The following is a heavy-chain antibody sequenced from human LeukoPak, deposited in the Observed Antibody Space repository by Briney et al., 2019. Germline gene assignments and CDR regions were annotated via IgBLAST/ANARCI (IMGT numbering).Heavy chain of an antibody. V-gene: IGHV1-46*01. CDR2: INPSDGST. Sequence: ASVKVSCKASGYTFTSYGISWVRQAPGQGLEWMGLINPSDGSTSYAQKFQGRVTMTRDMSTSTVYLELSSLRSEDTAVYYCAVMTTDYYYFDYWGQGTLVTVSS. CDR3: AVMTTDYYYFDY. D-gene: IGHD4-17*01. CDR1: GYTFTSYG. J-gene: IGHJ4*02.